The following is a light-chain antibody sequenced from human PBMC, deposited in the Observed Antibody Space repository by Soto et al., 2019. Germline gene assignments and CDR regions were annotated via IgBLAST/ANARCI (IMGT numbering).Light chain of an antibody. J-gene: IGLJ1*01. V-gene: IGLV2-14*01. CDR3: SSYTSSSTLDV. Sequence: QSALTQPASLSGSPGQPITLSSPGHSNKVGGYNYVSWYQQHPGKAPKLMIYDVSNRPSGVSNRFSGSKSGNTASLTISGLQAEDEADYYCSSYTSSSTLDVFGTGTKVTVL. CDR1: SNKVGGYNY. CDR2: DVS.